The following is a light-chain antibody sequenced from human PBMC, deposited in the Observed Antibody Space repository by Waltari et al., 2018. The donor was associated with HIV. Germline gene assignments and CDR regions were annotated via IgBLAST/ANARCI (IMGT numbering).Light chain of an antibody. V-gene: IGLV3-1*01. J-gene: IGLJ2*01. CDR1: KLGDRY. CDR2: QDT. CDR3: QAWDSSTNVV. Sequence: SYELTQPPSVSVSPGQTASITCSGDKLGDRYACWYQQRPGQSPVLVMYQDTKRPSGIPERFSGSNSGNTATLTISGTQAVDEADYYCQAWDSSTNVVFGGGTKVTVL.